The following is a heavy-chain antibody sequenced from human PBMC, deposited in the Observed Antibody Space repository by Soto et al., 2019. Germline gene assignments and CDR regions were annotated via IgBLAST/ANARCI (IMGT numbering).Heavy chain of an antibody. CDR3: ARRGQDIVVVPAAPTEYYYYYYMDV. D-gene: IGHD2-2*01. J-gene: IGHJ6*03. CDR1: GGSISSYY. V-gene: IGHV4-59*08. Sequence: SETLSLTCTVSGGSISSYYWSWIRQPPGKGLEWIGYIYYSGSTNYNPSLKSRVTISLGTSKNQFSLKLGSVTAADTAVYYCARRGQDIVVVPAAPTEYYYYYYMDVWGKGTTVTVSS. CDR2: IYYSGST.